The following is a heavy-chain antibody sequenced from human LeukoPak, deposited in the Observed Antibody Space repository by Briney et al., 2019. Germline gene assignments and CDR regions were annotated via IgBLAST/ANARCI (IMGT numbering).Heavy chain of an antibody. Sequence: GGSLRLSCAASGFTVSSNYMSWVRQAPGKGLEWVSVIYSGGSTYYADSVKGRFTISRDNSKNTLYLQMNSLRAEDTAVYCCARDLRDFWSGSFDYWGQGTLATVSS. CDR1: GFTVSSNY. D-gene: IGHD3-3*01. V-gene: IGHV3-53*01. CDR2: IYSGGST. J-gene: IGHJ4*02. CDR3: ARDLRDFWSGSFDY.